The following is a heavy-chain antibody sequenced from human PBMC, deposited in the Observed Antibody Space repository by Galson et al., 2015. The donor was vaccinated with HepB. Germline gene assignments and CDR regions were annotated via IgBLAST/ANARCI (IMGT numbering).Heavy chain of an antibody. D-gene: IGHD6-13*01. V-gene: IGHV3-30*18. J-gene: IGHJ4*02. CDR2: ISYDGSNK. Sequence: SLRLSCAASGFTFSSYGMHWVRQAPGKGLEWVAVISYDGSNKYYADSVKGRFTISRDNSKNTLYLQMNSLRAEDTAVYYCAKAGTQQLVQDYWGQGTLVTVSS. CDR3: AKAGTQQLVQDY. CDR1: GFTFSSYG.